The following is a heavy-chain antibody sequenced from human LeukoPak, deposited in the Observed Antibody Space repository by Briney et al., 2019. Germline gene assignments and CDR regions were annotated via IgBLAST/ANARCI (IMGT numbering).Heavy chain of an antibody. Sequence: SETLSLTCTVSGGPISSGDYYWVWIRQPPGMGPEWIGNINYRGTTYYNPSLQSRVAISVDTSKNQFSLQLTSVTATDTAVYYCARVSRDSGNYYTFLDYWGQGTLVTVPS. CDR1: GGPISSGDYY. D-gene: IGHD1-26*01. CDR3: ARVSRDSGNYYTFLDY. CDR2: INYRGTT. J-gene: IGHJ4*02. V-gene: IGHV4-39*07.